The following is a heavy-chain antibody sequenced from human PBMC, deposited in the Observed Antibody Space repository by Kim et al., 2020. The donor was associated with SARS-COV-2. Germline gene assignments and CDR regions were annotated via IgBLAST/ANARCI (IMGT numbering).Heavy chain of an antibody. Sequence: SETLSLTCTVSGGSISSYYWSWIRQPAGKGLEWIGRIYTSGSTNYNPSLKSRVTMSVDTSKNQFSLKLSSVTAADTAVYYCAREGEDSGSYYHYYYYMDVWGEGTTVTVSS. CDR3: AREGEDSGSYYHYYYYMDV. CDR1: GGSISSYY. V-gene: IGHV4-4*07. J-gene: IGHJ6*03. D-gene: IGHD1-26*01. CDR2: IYTSGST.